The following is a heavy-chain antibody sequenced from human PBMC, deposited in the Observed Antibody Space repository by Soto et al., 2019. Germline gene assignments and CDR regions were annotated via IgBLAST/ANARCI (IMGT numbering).Heavy chain of an antibody. CDR1: CAALSSGVYF. V-gene: IGHV4-61*08. J-gene: IGHJ5*02. CDR3: TREQSDDNYLDP. D-gene: IGHD6-19*01. Sequence: SETLSLTCTVSCAALSSGVYFYTWVRQPPGKGLEWLGYIYYSGGTNYNPSLKSRVTISLDKSKSQFSLRLISVTAADTAVYYCTREQSDDNYLDPWGQGTLVTVSS. CDR2: IYYSGGT.